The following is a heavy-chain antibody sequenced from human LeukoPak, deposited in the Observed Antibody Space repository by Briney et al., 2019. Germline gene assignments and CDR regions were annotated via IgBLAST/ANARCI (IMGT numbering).Heavy chain of an antibody. V-gene: IGHV1-2*02. CDR2: NNPNSGGT. J-gene: IGHJ4*02. CDR1: VYTFTGYY. Sequence: ASVKVSCKASVYTFTGYYMHWVRQAPGQGLEWMGWNNPNSGGTNYAQKFQGRVTMTRDTSISTAYMELSRLRSDDTAVYYCARRHYYYGSGSYPYYYFDYWGQGTLVTVSS. D-gene: IGHD3-10*01. CDR3: ARRHYYYGSGSYPYYYFDY.